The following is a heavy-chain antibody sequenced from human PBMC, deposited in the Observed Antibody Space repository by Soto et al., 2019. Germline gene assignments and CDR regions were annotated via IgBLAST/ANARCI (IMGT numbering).Heavy chain of an antibody. J-gene: IGHJ5*02. CDR3: ARPEHYYGSRSYLGWFDP. V-gene: IGHV4-39*01. CDR1: GGSISSSSYY. Sequence: SETLSLTCTVSGGSISSSSYYWGWIRQPPGKGLEWIGSIYYSGSTYYNPSLKSRVTISVDTSKNQFSLKLSSVTAADTAVYYCARPEHYYGSRSYLGWFDPWGQGTLVTRLL. D-gene: IGHD3-10*01. CDR2: IYYSGST.